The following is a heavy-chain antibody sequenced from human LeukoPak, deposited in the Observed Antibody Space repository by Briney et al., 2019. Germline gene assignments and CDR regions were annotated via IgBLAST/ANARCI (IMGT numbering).Heavy chain of an antibody. CDR1: GMTFRSHW. V-gene: IGHV3-7*03. CDR3: ARSYCSGNKCYSDWYFDL. CDR2: ISQDGSRT. D-gene: IGHD2-15*01. Sequence: GGSLRLSCAASGMTFRSHWLSWVRQVPGKGLEWVAKISQDGSRTDYVDSVGGRFTISRDNAKNSLYLQMNSLRADDTAVYYCARSYCSGNKCYSDWYFDLWGRGTQVIVSS. J-gene: IGHJ2*01.